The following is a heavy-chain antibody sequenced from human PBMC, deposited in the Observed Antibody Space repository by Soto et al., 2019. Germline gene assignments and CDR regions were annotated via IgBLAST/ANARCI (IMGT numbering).Heavy chain of an antibody. D-gene: IGHD6-19*01. Sequence: GESLKISCKGSGYSFTSYWMCWVRQMPGKGLEWVGIIYPGDSDTRYSPSFQGQVTISADKSISTAYLQWSSLKASDTAMYYCARRHSSGFRYYFDYWGQGTLVTVSS. V-gene: IGHV5-51*01. CDR1: GYSFTSYW. CDR2: IYPGDSDT. CDR3: ARRHSSGFRYYFDY. J-gene: IGHJ4*02.